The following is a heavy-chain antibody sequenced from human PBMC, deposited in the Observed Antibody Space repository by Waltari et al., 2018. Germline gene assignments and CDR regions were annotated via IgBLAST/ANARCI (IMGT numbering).Heavy chain of an antibody. V-gene: IGHV1-46*01. Sequence: QVRLVQSGAEVKKPGASVTISCKSSGYPLPNYYVHWVRQAPGQGLEWVGVIFPRGDDTNYAQGFQGRVTLTRDTSTGTDYMDVTSLKFEDTAMYYCARELPGTGYFDYWGQGALVTVSS. CDR2: IFPRGDDT. CDR1: GYPLPNYY. CDR3: ARELPGTGYFDY. D-gene: IGHD2-15*01. J-gene: IGHJ4*02.